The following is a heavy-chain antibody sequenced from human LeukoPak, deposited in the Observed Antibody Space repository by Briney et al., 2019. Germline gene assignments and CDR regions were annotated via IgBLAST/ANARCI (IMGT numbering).Heavy chain of an antibody. CDR2: ISYDGSNE. CDR3: ARDVTMIRGVTRDPDAFDI. D-gene: IGHD3-10*01. J-gene: IGHJ3*02. V-gene: IGHV3-33*05. Sequence: GGSLRLSCTVSGFVFSSFGMHWVRQAPGKGPEWVAFISYDGSNEYYADSAKGRFTISRDNSEGTLYLQMNSLRADDTALYYCARDVTMIRGVTRDPDAFDIWGQGTLVTVSS. CDR1: GFVFSSFG.